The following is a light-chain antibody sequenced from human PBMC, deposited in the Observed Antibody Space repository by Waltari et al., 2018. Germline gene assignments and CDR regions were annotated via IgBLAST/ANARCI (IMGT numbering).Light chain of an antibody. J-gene: IGKJ2*01. CDR1: QSVINSPNKKNY. CDR2: SAS. Sequence: DIVMTQSPDSLAVSLGERATINCRSSQSVINSPNKKNYLAWYQQKAGQPPKLLIYSASTRESGVPDRFSGSGSGTDFTLTISSLQAEDVAVYYCQQYYSTPPYTFGQGTKLEIK. CDR3: QQYYSTPPYT. V-gene: IGKV4-1*01.